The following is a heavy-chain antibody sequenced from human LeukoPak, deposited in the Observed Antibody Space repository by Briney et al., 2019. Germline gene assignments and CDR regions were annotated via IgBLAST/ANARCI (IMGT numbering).Heavy chain of an antibody. CDR2: VSGSGDST. Sequence: TGGSLRLSCAASGFTFSSYAMSWVRQAPGKGLEWVSGVSGSGDSTYYADSVKGRFTVSRDNSKNTLDLQMNSLRAEDTAVYYCAKQGASSLTDRSNHWGHGTLVTVSS. V-gene: IGHV3-23*01. D-gene: IGHD3-10*01. CDR1: GFTFSSYA. CDR3: AKQGASSLTDRSNH. J-gene: IGHJ5*02.